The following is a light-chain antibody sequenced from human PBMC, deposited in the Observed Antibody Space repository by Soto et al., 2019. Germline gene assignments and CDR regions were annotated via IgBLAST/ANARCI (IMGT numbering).Light chain of an antibody. CDR3: QQSYTTPIT. J-gene: IGKJ5*01. Sequence: EIQMTQSPSSVSASVGDRVAITCRASQGISSWLAWYQQKPGKAPNLLVYAASSLQSGVPSRFTGSGSGTDFTLTISSLQPEDFATYFCQQSYTTPITFGQGTRLEIK. CDR2: AAS. V-gene: IGKV1-12*01. CDR1: QGISSW.